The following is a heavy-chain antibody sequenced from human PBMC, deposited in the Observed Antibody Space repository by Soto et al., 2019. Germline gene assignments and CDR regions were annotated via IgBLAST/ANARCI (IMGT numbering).Heavy chain of an antibody. J-gene: IGHJ4*02. V-gene: IGHV4-31*03. CDR2: IYYGGMT. CDR3: ARDSSGPGYSYGKFDY. CDR1: GVSVSTGGYF. Sequence: SETLSLTCTVSGVSVSTGGYFWTWIRQHPGKGLEWIGNIYYGGMTYYNPSLRGRVSISLDPSESQFSLKLNSVTAADTAVYYCARDSSGPGYSYGKFDYWGQGALVTVSS. D-gene: IGHD5-18*01.